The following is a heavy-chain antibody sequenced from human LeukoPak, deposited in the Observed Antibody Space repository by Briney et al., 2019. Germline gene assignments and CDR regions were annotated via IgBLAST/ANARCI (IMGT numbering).Heavy chain of an antibody. CDR1: GYTFTSYG. CDR2: ISAYNGNT. Sequence: GASVKVSCKASGYTFTSYGISWVRQAPGQGLEWMGWISAYNGNTNYAQKLQGRVTMTTDTSTSTAYMELRSLRSDDTAVYYCARDPFSRGYSYGYGSDFDYWGQGTLVTVFS. V-gene: IGHV1-18*04. CDR3: ARDPFSRGYSYGYGSDFDY. J-gene: IGHJ4*02. D-gene: IGHD5-18*01.